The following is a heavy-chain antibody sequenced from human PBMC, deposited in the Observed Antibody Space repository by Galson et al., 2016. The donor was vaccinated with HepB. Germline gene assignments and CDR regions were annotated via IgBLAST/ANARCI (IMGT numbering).Heavy chain of an antibody. CDR3: ARSVKVTYCGGACPYYFDY. Sequence: SETLSLTCTVSGGSVSSGRYYWSWARQPPGKGLEWIGYIYYSGTTNYNPPLKSRLTISVATSKNQLSLKLASVTAADTAVYYCARSVKVTYCGGACPYYFDYWGQGTLVIVSS. CDR1: GGSVSSGRYY. CDR2: IYYSGTT. J-gene: IGHJ4*02. D-gene: IGHD2-21*02. V-gene: IGHV4-61*01.